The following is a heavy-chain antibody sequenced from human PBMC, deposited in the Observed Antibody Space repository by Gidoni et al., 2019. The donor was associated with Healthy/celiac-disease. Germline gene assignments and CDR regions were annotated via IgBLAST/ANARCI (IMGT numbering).Heavy chain of an antibody. D-gene: IGHD3-10*01. Sequence: EVQLVESGGGFILPGGSLRLSGAASGLTVSSNYMSWVRQAPGKGLEWVSVIYSGGSTYDADSVKGRFTIARDKSKNPLYLQMNSLRAEDTAVYYCARASGRAAFDIWGQGTMVTVSS. CDR1: GLTVSSNY. J-gene: IGHJ3*02. V-gene: IGHV3-53*01. CDR2: IYSGGST. CDR3: ARASGRAAFDI.